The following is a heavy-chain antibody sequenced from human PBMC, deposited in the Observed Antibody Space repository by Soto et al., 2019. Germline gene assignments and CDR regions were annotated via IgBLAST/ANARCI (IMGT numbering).Heavy chain of an antibody. D-gene: IGHD3-10*01. Sequence: LRLSCAASGFTFSSYAMHWVRQAPGKGLEWVAVISYDGSNKYYADSVKGRFTISRDNSKNTLYLQMNSLRAEDTAVYYCSKDVYGSGTYLFFDYWGQGILVTVSS. J-gene: IGHJ4*02. CDR1: GFTFSSYA. CDR2: ISYDGSNK. V-gene: IGHV3-30-3*01. CDR3: SKDVYGSGTYLFFDY.